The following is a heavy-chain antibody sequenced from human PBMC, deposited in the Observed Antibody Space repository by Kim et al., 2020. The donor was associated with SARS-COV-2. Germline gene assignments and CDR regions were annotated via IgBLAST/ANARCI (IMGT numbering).Heavy chain of an antibody. Sequence: ASVKVSCKASGYTLSDCFLHWVRLAPGQGLEWMGWINPSSGYTKYAQKFQGRVTMSRDTSINTAYMELSRLRFDDTAVYYCARSPGYLDWLLYFDYWGQGALVTVSS. J-gene: IGHJ4*02. CDR1: GYTLSDCF. CDR3: ARSPGYLDWLLYFDY. D-gene: IGHD3-9*01. CDR2: INPSSGYT. V-gene: IGHV1-2*02.